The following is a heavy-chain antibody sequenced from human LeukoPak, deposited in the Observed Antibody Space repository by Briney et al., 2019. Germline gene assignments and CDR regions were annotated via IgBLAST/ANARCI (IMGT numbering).Heavy chain of an antibody. V-gene: IGHV4-34*01. CDR2: INHSGST. J-gene: IGHJ5*01. Sequence: SETLSLTCAVYGGSFSGYYWSWIRQPPGKGLEWIGEINHSGSTNYNPSLKSRVTISVDTSKNQFSLKLSSVTAADTAVYYCARRGRYSSRYNWFDSWGQGTLVTVSS. D-gene: IGHD6-13*01. CDR1: GGSFSGYY. CDR3: ARRGRYSSRYNWFDS.